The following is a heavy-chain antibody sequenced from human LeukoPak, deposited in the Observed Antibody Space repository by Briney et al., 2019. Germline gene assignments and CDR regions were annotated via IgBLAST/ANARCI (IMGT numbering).Heavy chain of an antibody. CDR2: IYYSGST. V-gene: IGHV4-61*08. D-gene: IGHD3-3*01. CDR3: ARDRRLHGDYDFWSGPSSYFDY. J-gene: IGHJ4*02. CDR1: GASITSGGNY. Sequence: SETLSLTCTVSGASITSGGNYWSWVRQHPGKGLEWIGYIYYSGSTNYNPSLKSRVTISVDTSKNQFSLKLSSVTAADTAVYYCARDRRLHGDYDFWSGPSSYFDYWGQGTLVTVSS.